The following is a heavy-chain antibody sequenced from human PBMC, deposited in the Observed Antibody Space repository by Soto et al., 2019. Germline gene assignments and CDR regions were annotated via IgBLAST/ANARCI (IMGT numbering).Heavy chain of an antibody. D-gene: IGHD4-17*01. CDR3: ATLPHYGDPNAGF. CDR1: GGTFSSDA. J-gene: IGHJ4*01. V-gene: IGHV1-69*13. Sequence: GASVKVSCKTSGGTFSSDAISWVRQAPGQGLEWMGGIIPIFPATNYAQNFQGRVTITADVSTSTAYMELSSLRSEDTAVYYCATLPHYGDPNAGFWGHGILVTVSS. CDR2: IIPIFPAT.